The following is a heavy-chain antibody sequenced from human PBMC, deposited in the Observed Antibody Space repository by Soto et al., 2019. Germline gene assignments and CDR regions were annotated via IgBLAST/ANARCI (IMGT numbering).Heavy chain of an antibody. Sequence: GGSLRRSCAASGFMFSAYTMNWVRQAPGKGLEWLSSISDDSSYIDYADSLRGRFTVSRDNARNSLYLQIDSLGVEDTAVYYCATPYYFNHWGPGTLVTASS. CDR2: ISDDSSYI. V-gene: IGHV3-21*06. J-gene: IGHJ1*01. CDR1: GFMFSAYT. CDR3: ATPYYFNH. D-gene: IGHD3-16*01.